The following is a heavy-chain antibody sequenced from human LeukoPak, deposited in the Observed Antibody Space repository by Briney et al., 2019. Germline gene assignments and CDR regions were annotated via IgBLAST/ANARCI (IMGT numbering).Heavy chain of an antibody. J-gene: IGHJ5*02. CDR1: GGSISSSSYY. Sequence: SETLSLTRTVSGGSISSSSYYWGWIRQPPGKGLEWIGSIYYSGSTNYNPSLKSRVTISVDTSKNQFSLKLSSVTAADTAVYYCARHRHYYDSSGYPYNWFDPWGQGTLVTVSS. CDR3: ARHRHYYDSSGYPYNWFDP. CDR2: IYYSGST. D-gene: IGHD3-22*01. V-gene: IGHV4-39*01.